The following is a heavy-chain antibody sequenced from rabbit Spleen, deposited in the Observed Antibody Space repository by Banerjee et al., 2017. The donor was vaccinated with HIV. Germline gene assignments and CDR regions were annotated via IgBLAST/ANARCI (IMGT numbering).Heavy chain of an antibody. V-gene: IGHV1S69*01. CDR2: INPGGAP. Sequence: QSLEESGGDLVKPGASLTLTCTASGFDISSYYMQWVRQAPGKGLEYIGFINPGGAPYYASWAEGRFTISRTSTTVDLKITSPTTEDTAIYCCVREVVAGSDIWGPGTLVTVS. CDR1: GFDISSYY. CDR3: VREVVAGSDI. J-gene: IGHJ4*02. D-gene: IGHD4-1*01.